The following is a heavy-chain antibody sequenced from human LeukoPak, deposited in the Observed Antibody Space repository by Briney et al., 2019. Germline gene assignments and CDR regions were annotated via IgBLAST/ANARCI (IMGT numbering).Heavy chain of an antibody. Sequence: SETLSLTCTVSGGSISSISYYWGWIRRPPGKGLEWIGSIYYSGSTYYNPSLKSRVTISVDTSKNQFSLKLSSVTAADTAVYYYASEDILNGYYHHNWFDPWGQGTLVTVSS. CDR2: IYYSGST. V-gene: IGHV4-39*01. CDR3: ASEDILNGYYHHNWFDP. CDR1: GGSISSISYY. J-gene: IGHJ5*02. D-gene: IGHD3-9*01.